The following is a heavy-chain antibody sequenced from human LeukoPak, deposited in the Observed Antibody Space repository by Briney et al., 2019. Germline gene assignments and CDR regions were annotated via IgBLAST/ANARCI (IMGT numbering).Heavy chain of an antibody. J-gene: IGHJ5*02. CDR1: GGSISSGDYY. CDR3: ARPYYYDSRIDP. CDR2: MYYSGST. Sequence: SETLSLTCTVSGGSISSGDYYWRWIRQPPGKGLEWIAYMYYSGSTYYNPSLKGRVTMSADTSKNQHSLKLSSVTAADTAVYYCARPYYYDSRIDPWGQGILVTVSS. V-gene: IGHV4-30-4*01. D-gene: IGHD3-22*01.